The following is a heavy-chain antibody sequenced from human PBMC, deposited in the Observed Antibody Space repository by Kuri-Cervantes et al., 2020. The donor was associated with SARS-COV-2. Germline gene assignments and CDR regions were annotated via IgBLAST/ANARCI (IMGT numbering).Heavy chain of an antibody. V-gene: IGHV3-30*03. CDR2: VSYDGNNK. Sequence: GESLKISCADFGFTFSSYGMHWVRQAPGKGLEWVAVVSYDGNNKYFADSVKGRFTISRDNSKNTLYLQMNSLRAEDTAVYYCARVPIAAAGGHYYYYYMDVWGKGTTVTVSS. CDR3: ARVPIAAAGGHYYYYYMDV. J-gene: IGHJ6*03. D-gene: IGHD6-13*01. CDR1: GFTFSSYG.